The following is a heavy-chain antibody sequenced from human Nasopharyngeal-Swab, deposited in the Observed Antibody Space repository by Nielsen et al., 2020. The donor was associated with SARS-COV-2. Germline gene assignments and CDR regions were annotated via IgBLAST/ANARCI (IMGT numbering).Heavy chain of an antibody. V-gene: IGHV4-4*02. CDR1: GGSISSSNW. D-gene: IGHD1-26*01. CDR3: AREGIVGATGYYYYYGMDV. Sequence: GSLRLSCAVSGGSISSSNWWSWVRQPPGKGLEWIGEIYHSGSTNYNPSLKSRATISVDKSKNQFSLKLSSVTAADTAVYYCAREGIVGATGYYYYYGMDVWDQGTTVTVSS. CDR2: IYHSGST. J-gene: IGHJ6*02.